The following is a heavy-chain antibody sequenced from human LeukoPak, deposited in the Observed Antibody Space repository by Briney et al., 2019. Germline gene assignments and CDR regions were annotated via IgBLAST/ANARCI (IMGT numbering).Heavy chain of an antibody. CDR1: GFTFSSYA. V-gene: IGHV3-23*01. Sequence: GGSLRLSCAASGFTFSSYAMSWVRQAPGKGLEWVSVISGSGGSTYYADSVKGRFTISRDNSKNTLYLQMNSLRAEDTAVYYCAKDGMGQLVRVYYFDYWGQGTLVTVSS. D-gene: IGHD6-6*01. CDR3: AKDGMGQLVRVYYFDY. J-gene: IGHJ4*02. CDR2: ISGSGGST.